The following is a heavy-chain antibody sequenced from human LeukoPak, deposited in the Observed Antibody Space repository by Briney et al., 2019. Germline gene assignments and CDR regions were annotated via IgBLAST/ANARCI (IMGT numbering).Heavy chain of an antibody. CDR2: IYPGDSDT. J-gene: IGHJ5*02. CDR1: GYSFTSYW. V-gene: IGHV5-51*01. D-gene: IGHD1-1*01. Sequence: GESLKISCKGSGYSFTSYWIGWVRQMPGKGLEWMGIIYPGDSDTRYSPSFQGQVTISADKSISTAYLQWSSLKASDTAMYYCAGGYADAAQYNWFDPWGQGTLVTVSS. CDR3: AGGYADAAQYNWFDP.